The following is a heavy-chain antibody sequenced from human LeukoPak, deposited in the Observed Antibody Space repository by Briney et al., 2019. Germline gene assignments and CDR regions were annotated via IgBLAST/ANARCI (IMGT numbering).Heavy chain of an antibody. V-gene: IGHV1-18*01. Sequence: ASVKVSCKASGGTFSSYAISWVRQAPGQGLEWMGWISAYNGNTNYAQKLQGRVTMTTDTSTSTAYMELRSLRSDDTAVYYCARDPHPYCSGGSCYGYFQHWGQGTLVTVSS. CDR1: GGTFSSYA. CDR3: ARDPHPYCSGGSCYGYFQH. D-gene: IGHD2-15*01. J-gene: IGHJ1*01. CDR2: ISAYNGNT.